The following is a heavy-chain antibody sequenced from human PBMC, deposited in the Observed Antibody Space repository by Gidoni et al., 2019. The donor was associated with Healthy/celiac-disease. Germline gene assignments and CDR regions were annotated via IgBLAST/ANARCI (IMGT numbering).Heavy chain of an antibody. J-gene: IGHJ4*02. Sequence: EVQLVESGGGLVQPGGSLRLCCAASGSTGSSNYMSWFRQAPGNGLACVSVIYSGGSTYYADSVKGRFTISRDNSKNTLYLQMNSLRAEDTAVYYCARGVEMATTFDYWGQGTLVTVSS. CDR1: GSTGSSNY. D-gene: IGHD1-1*01. CDR3: ARGVEMATTFDY. CDR2: IYSGGST. V-gene: IGHV3-66*01.